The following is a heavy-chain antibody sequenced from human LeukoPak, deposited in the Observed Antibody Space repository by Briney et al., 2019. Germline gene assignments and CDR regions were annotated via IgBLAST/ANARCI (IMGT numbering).Heavy chain of an antibody. CDR2: IYYSGST. CDR3: ARLGYCGGGSCYSYYSDY. J-gene: IGHJ4*02. V-gene: IGHV4-34*01. Sequence: SETLSLTCAVYGGSFSGYYWSWVRQPPGKGLEWIGSIYYSGSTYYNPSLKSRVTISVDTSKNQFSLKLSSVTAADTAVYYCARLGYCGGGSCYSYYSDYWGQGTLVTVSS. D-gene: IGHD2-15*01. CDR1: GGSFSGYY.